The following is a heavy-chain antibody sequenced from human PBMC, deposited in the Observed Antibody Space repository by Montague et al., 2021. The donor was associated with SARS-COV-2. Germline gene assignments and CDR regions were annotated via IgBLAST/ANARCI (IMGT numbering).Heavy chain of an antibody. D-gene: IGHD3-10*01. J-gene: IGHJ6*02. V-gene: IGHV3-23*01. CDR1: GITFSNYA. CDR3: AKDSYYYGLGYGMDV. CDR2: ISGSGGST. Sequence: SLSLSCAASGITFSNYAMSWVRQAPGKGLEWVSAISGSGGSTYYADSVKGRFTISRDNSKNTLYLQMNSLRAEDTALYYCAKDSYYYGLGYGMDVWGQGTTVTVSS.